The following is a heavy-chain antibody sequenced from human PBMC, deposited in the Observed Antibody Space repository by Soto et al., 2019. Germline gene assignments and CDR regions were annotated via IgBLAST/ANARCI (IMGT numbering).Heavy chain of an antibody. CDR2: IIPIGGTP. D-gene: IGHD3-22*01. V-gene: IGHV1-69*01. J-gene: IGHJ4*02. Sequence: XWVRQAPGIGFEWLGVIIPIGGTPEHAQKFQGRVTISADESTNTAYMELSSLRSEDTAVYYCATNYYDGSGHYFIFEQWGQGTLVTVSS. CDR3: ATNYYDGSGHYFIFEQ.